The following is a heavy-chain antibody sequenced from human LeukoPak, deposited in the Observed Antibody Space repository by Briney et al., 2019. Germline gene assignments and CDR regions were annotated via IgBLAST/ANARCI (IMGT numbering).Heavy chain of an antibody. D-gene: IGHD1-26*01. V-gene: IGHV3-23*01. J-gene: IGHJ4*02. CDR3: AKLTKPRKEGAFVFDY. Sequence: GSLRLSCAASGFTFSSYAMSWVRQAPGKGLEWVSAISGSGGSTYYADSVKGRFTISRDNSKNTLYLQMNSLRAEDTAVYYCAKLTKPRKEGAFVFDYWGQGTLVTVSS. CDR1: GFTFSSYA. CDR2: ISGSGGST.